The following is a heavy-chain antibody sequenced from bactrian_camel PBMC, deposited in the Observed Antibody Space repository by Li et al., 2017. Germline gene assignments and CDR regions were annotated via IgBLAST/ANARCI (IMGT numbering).Heavy chain of an antibody. V-gene: IGHV3S26*01. CDR2: IDSRGLR. J-gene: IGHJ4*01. Sequence: HVQLVESGGGSVQAGGFLRLSCTASGFTVSSYCMGWFRQAPGKERERVAAIDSRGLRSHLDSVKGRFTISKDNAKDTVYLQMNSLKSEDTALYVCATGYGGGTWPSRRRGQGTQVTV. D-gene: IGHD2*01. CDR3: ATGYGGGTWPSRR. CDR1: GFTVSSYC.